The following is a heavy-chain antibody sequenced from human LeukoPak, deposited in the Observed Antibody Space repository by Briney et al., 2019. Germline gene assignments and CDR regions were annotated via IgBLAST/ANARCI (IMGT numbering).Heavy chain of an antibody. Sequence: SETLSLTCTVSDGAISSGGYYWSWIRQHPGKGLEWIGYIYYSGNTYYNPSLKSRVTISVDTSKSQFSLKLTSVTAADTAVYYCARSGGYYYDSSGRSGAFDIWAQGTMVTVSS. CDR2: IYYSGNT. J-gene: IGHJ3*02. CDR1: DGAISSGGYY. CDR3: ARSGGYYYDSSGRSGAFDI. V-gene: IGHV4-31*03. D-gene: IGHD3-22*01.